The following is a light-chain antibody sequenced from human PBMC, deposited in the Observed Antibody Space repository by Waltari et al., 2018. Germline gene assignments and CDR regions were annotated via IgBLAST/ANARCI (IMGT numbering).Light chain of an antibody. Sequence: QAVLTQPSSLPASPGASVRLTCTFHSGITVADRKIYWYQQKPGKPPQYLLRFRSDLDKRQASGLPSRFSGSKDDSANAGILLISGLQSEDEADYYCMIWHSSASVFGGGTTLTVL. CDR3: MIWHSSASV. V-gene: IGLV5-45*02. CDR1: SGITVADRK. CDR2: FRSDLDK. J-gene: IGLJ2*01.